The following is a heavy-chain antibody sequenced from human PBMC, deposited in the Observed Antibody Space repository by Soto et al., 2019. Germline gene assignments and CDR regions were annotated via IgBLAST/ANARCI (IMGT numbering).Heavy chain of an antibody. CDR2: IYHSGST. J-gene: IGHJ4*02. CDR3: ARGNYYFDY. Sequence: SETLSLTCAVSGGSISSGGYSWSWIRQPPGKGLEWIGYIYHSGSTYYNPSLKSRVTISVDRSKNQFSLKLSSVTAADTAVYYCARGNYYFDYWGQGTLVTVSS. D-gene: IGHD1-7*01. V-gene: IGHV4-30-2*01. CDR1: GGSISSGGYS.